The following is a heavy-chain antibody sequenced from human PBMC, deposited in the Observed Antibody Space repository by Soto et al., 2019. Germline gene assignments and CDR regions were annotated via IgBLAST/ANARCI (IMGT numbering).Heavy chain of an antibody. CDR3: ARELSPVDYYSSGPVGG. V-gene: IGHV4-30-4*01. CDR1: GGSISSGDYY. Sequence: QVQLQESGPGLVKPSQTLSLTCTVSGGSISSGDYYWSWIRQPPGKGLEWIGYIYYSGSTYYNPSLKTRVTISVDTSKNQFSLKLSSVTAADTAVYYCARELSPVDYYSSGPVGGWGQGTLVTVSS. CDR2: IYYSGST. J-gene: IGHJ4*02. D-gene: IGHD3-22*01.